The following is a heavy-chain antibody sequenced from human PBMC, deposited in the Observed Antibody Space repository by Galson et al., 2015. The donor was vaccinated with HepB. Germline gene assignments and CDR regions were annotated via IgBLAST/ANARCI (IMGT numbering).Heavy chain of an antibody. Sequence: SLRLSCAASGFTFSSYGMHWVRQAPGKGLEWVAFIRYDGSNKYYADSVKGRFTISRDNSKNTLYLQMNSLRAEDTAVYYCASEGGQWLAPFDYWGQGTLVTVSS. CDR3: ASEGGQWLAPFDY. CDR1: GFTFSSYG. J-gene: IGHJ4*02. CDR2: IRYDGSNK. V-gene: IGHV3-30*02. D-gene: IGHD6-19*01.